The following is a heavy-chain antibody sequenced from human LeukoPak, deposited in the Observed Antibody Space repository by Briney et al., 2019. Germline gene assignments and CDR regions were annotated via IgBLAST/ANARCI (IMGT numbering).Heavy chain of an antibody. V-gene: IGHV4-4*07. CDR3: ARDVFFRAHNWFDP. J-gene: IGHJ5*02. CDR1: GASISSHY. CDR2: IYNTGSA. D-gene: IGHD2/OR15-2a*01. Sequence: SETQSLTCNVSGASISSHYWNWIRQPAGRGLEWIGRIYNTGSANYNPSLKSRVTMSLGTSRNQISLKLTSVTAADTAVYYCARDVFFRAHNWFDPWGQGTLVTVSS.